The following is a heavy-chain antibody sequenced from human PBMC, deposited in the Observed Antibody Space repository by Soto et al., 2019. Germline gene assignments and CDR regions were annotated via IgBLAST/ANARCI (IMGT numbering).Heavy chain of an antibody. CDR2: ISSSSSYI. Sequence: EVQLVESGGGLVKPGGSLRLSCAASGFTFSSYSMNWVRQAPGKGLEWVSSISSSSSYIYYADSVKGRFTISRDNAKNSLYLQMNSLRAEDTAVYYCARGPDYGDYSAEHDYWGQGTLVTVSS. D-gene: IGHD4-17*01. CDR1: GFTFSSYS. CDR3: ARGPDYGDYSAEHDY. V-gene: IGHV3-21*01. J-gene: IGHJ4*02.